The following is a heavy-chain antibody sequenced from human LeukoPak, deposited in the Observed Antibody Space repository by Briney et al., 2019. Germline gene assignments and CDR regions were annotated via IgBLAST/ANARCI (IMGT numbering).Heavy chain of an antibody. J-gene: IGHJ3*02. Sequence: ASVKVSCKASGYTFTSYYMHWVRQAPGQGLEWMGIINPSGGSTSYAQKFQGRVTMSRDTSTSEVYMELSSLRSEDTAVYYCARPSTYYDFWSGYPGAFDIWGQGTMVTVSS. CDR3: ARPSTYYDFWSGYPGAFDI. V-gene: IGHV1-46*01. CDR2: INPSGGST. D-gene: IGHD3-3*01. CDR1: GYTFTSYY.